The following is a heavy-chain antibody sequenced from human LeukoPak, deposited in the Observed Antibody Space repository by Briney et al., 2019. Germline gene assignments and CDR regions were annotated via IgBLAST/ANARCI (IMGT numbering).Heavy chain of an antibody. CDR3: ARVSGASGWYYFDY. D-gene: IGHD6-19*01. CDR2: IYYSGGT. J-gene: IGHJ4*02. CDR1: GGSVSSTSHY. V-gene: IGHV4-61*01. Sequence: SSETLSLTCSVSGGSVSSTSHYWTWIRQPPGKGLEWIGYIYYSGGTNNIPSLRGRVAIPVDTSKNQFSLKLTSMTAADTAVYYCARVSGASGWYYFDYWGQGTLVTVSS.